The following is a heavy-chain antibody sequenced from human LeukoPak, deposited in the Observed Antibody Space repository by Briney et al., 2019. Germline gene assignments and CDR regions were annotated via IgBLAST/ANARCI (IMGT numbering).Heavy chain of an antibody. J-gene: IGHJ4*02. Sequence: PSETLSLTCSVSGGSISSRYYWGWIRQSPGKGLEWIGGLYYTGSTYYHPSLKSRITISVDTSKNQFSLKLTSVTAADTAVYYCASVYSLYDNWGQGILVIVSS. CDR3: ASVYSLYDN. V-gene: IGHV4-39*01. D-gene: IGHD6-13*01. CDR2: LYYTGST. CDR1: GGSISSRYY.